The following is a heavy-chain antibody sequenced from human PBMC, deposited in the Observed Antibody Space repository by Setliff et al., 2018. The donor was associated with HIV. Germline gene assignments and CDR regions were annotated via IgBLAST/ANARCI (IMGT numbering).Heavy chain of an antibody. Sequence: GASVKVSCKASGGTLSSYAINWVRQAPGQGLEWMGGITPIFGTANYAPKFHGRATIIADASTNTVNMELSSLRSEDTAVYYCARGVDGSYRKFFDNWGQGTLVTVSS. V-gene: IGHV1-69*13. CDR3: ARGVDGSYRKFFDN. CDR2: ITPIFGTA. D-gene: IGHD1-26*01. J-gene: IGHJ4*02. CDR1: GGTLSSYA.